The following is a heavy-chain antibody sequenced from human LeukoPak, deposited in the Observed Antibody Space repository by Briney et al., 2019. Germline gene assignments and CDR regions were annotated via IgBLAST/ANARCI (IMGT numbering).Heavy chain of an antibody. Sequence: PGGSLRLSCAASGFTFSSYAMSWVRQAPGKGLEWVSAISGSGGSTYYADSVKGRFTISRDNSKNTLYVQMNSLRAEDTAVYYCAKTGGYYDTSDLYRPDVFDIWGQGTVVTVSS. V-gene: IGHV3-23*01. CDR2: ISGSGGST. J-gene: IGHJ3*02. CDR3: AKTGGYYDTSDLYRPDVFDI. D-gene: IGHD3-22*01. CDR1: GFTFSSYA.